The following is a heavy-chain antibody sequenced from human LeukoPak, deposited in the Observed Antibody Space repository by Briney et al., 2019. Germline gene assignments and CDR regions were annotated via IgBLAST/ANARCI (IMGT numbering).Heavy chain of an antibody. CDR1: GGSISGYY. V-gene: IGHV4-59*08. Sequence: SETLSLTCTVSGGSISGYYWTWIRQPPGKGLEWIGYIYYSGNTNYNPSLKSRVTISVDTSKNQFSLKLSSVTAADAAVYYCATSGYQGNSRFDYWGQGTLVTVSS. CDR3: ATSGYQGNSRFDY. CDR2: IYYSGNT. D-gene: IGHD4-23*01. J-gene: IGHJ4*02.